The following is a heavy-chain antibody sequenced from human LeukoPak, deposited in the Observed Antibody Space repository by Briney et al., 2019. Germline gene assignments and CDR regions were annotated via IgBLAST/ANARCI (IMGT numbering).Heavy chain of an antibody. CDR3: ARGIVGAADY. CDR1: GYTLTELS. V-gene: IGHV1-24*01. Sequence: GASVKVSCKVSGYTLTELSMHWVRQAPGKGPEWMGGFDPEDGETIYAQKFQGRVTMTRDTSTSTVYMELSSLRSGDTAVYYCARGIVGAADYWGQGTLVTVSS. CDR2: FDPEDGET. J-gene: IGHJ4*02. D-gene: IGHD1-26*01.